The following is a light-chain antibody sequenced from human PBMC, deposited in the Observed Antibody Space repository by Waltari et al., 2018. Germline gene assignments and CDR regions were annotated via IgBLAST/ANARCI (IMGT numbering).Light chain of an antibody. Sequence: EIVLTQSPRTLSLSPGERATLSCRASQSVSSSYLAWYQQKPGQAPGLLIYGASRKATGIPDMFSGSGSGTDFTLTISRLETEDVALYYCQQYGSSASFGQGTKLEIK. CDR2: GAS. CDR3: QQYGSSAS. J-gene: IGKJ2*03. V-gene: IGKV3-20*01. CDR1: QSVSSSY.